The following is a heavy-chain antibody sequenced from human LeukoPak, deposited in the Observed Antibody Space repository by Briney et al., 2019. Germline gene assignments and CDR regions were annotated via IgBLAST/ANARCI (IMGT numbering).Heavy chain of an antibody. CDR2: MYYRGNT. CDR3: ATGVHGIAAAGDYYFDY. J-gene: IGHJ4*02. D-gene: IGHD6-13*01. CDR1: GGSIRSYY. Sequence: SETLSLTCTVSGGSIRSYYWSWIRQPPGKGLEWIGYMYYRGNTNYNPSLKSRVTISVDTAKNQFSLKLSSVTAADTAVYYCATGVHGIAAAGDYYFDYWGQGTLVTVSS. V-gene: IGHV4-59*01.